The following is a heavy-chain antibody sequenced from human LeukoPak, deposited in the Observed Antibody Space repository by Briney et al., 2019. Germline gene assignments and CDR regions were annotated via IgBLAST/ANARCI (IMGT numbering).Heavy chain of an antibody. D-gene: IGHD3-22*01. CDR1: GFTFNNAW. CDR2: IKSKVDGATT. Sequence: GGSLRLSCAASGFTFNNAWPTWVRQAPGKGLEWVGRIKSKVDGATTQYAAPVKGRFSISRDDSKDTLYLQMDSLKTEDTAIYYCTTEGDSSGYTPFDYWGQGTLVIVSS. V-gene: IGHV3-15*01. CDR3: TTEGDSSGYTPFDY. J-gene: IGHJ4*02.